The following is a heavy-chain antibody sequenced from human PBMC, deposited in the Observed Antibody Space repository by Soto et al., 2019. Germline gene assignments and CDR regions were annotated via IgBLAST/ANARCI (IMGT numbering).Heavy chain of an antibody. D-gene: IGHD1-1*01. CDR2: FDPEDGET. V-gene: IGHV1-24*01. J-gene: IGHJ4*02. CDR1: GYTLTELS. CDR3: ASTRGHPTPFDY. Sequence: ASVKVSCKVSGYTLTELSMHWVRQAPGEGLEWMGGFDPEDGETIYAQKFQGRVTMTEDTSTDTAYMELSSLRSEDTAVYYCASTRGHPTPFDYWGQGTLVTVSS.